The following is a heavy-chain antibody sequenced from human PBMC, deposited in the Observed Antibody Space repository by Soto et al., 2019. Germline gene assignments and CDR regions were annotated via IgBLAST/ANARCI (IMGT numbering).Heavy chain of an antibody. CDR3: ERAQWLVPFDY. D-gene: IGHD6-19*01. V-gene: IGHV4-34*01. CDR1: GGSFSGYY. J-gene: IGHJ4*02. CDR2: INHSGST. Sequence: PSETLSLTCAVYGGSFSGYYWSWIRQPPGKGLEWIGEINHSGSTNYNPSLKSRVTISVDTSKNQFSLKLSSVTAADTAVYYCERAQWLVPFDYWGQGTLVTVYS.